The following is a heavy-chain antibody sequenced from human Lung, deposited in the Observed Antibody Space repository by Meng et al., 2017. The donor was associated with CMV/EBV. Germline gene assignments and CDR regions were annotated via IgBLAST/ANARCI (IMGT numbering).Heavy chain of an antibody. D-gene: IGHD5-18*01. CDR2: INPNSGGA. CDR1: GYTFTGYY. V-gene: IGHV1-2*02. Sequence: SGYTFTGYYMHWVRQAPGQGLEWMGWINPNSGGANYAQKFQGRVTMTRDTSISTAYMELSRLRSDDTAVYYCARFVDTAMATGWFDPWGQGTLVTVS. J-gene: IGHJ5*02. CDR3: ARFVDTAMATGWFDP.